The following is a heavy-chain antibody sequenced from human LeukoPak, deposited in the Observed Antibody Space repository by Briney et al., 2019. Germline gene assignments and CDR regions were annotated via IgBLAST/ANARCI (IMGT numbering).Heavy chain of an antibody. CDR2: INPNSGGT. CDR3: ARDSSPGFWSPYYFDY. CDR1: GYTFTGYY. J-gene: IGHJ4*02. V-gene: IGHV1-2*02. Sequence: ASVKVSCKASGYTFTGYYMHWVRQAPGQGLEWMGWINPNSGGTNYAQKFQGRVTMTRDTSISTAYMELSRLRSDDTAVYYCARDSSPGFWSPYYFDYWGQGTLVTVSS. D-gene: IGHD3-3*01.